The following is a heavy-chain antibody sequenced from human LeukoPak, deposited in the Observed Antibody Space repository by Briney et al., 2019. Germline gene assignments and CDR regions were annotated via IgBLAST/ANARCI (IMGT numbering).Heavy chain of an antibody. CDR1: GFTFSSYG. D-gene: IGHD3-22*01. V-gene: IGHV3-23*01. Sequence: SGGTLRLSCAASGFTFSSYGMSWVRQAPGKGLEWVSAISGSGGSTYYTDSVKGRFTISRDNSKNTLYLQMNSLRAEDTAVYHCAKDVALIVVVIKPLGDWGQGTLVTVSS. J-gene: IGHJ4*02. CDR3: AKDVALIVVVIKPLGD. CDR2: ISGSGGST.